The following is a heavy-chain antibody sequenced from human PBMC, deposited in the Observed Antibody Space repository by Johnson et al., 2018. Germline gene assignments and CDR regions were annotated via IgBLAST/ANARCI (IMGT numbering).Heavy chain of an antibody. V-gene: IGHV1-69*11. CDR1: GGTFSSYA. D-gene: IGHD4-17*01. CDR3: ARGGTTDAFDI. J-gene: IGHJ3*02. CDR2: MNPNSGNP. Sequence: QVQLVQSGAEVKKPGSSXKVSCKASGGTFSSYAISWVRQAPGQGLEWMGWMNPNSGNPGYAQKFQGRVTITADESTSTAYMELSSRRSEDTAVYYCARGGTTDAFDIWGQGTMVTVSS.